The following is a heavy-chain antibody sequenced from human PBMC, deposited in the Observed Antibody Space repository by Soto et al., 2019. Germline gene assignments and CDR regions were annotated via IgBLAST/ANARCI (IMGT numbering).Heavy chain of an antibody. Sequence: PSETLSLTCTVSGGSISSSSYYWGWIRQPPGKGLEWIGSIYYSGSTYYNPSLKSRVTISVDTSKNQFSLKLSSVTAADTAVYYCARTVPAAIETLFYYWGQGTLVTVS. V-gene: IGHV4-39*01. CDR3: ARTVPAAIETLFYY. D-gene: IGHD2-2*02. J-gene: IGHJ4*02. CDR2: IYYSGST. CDR1: GGSISSSSYY.